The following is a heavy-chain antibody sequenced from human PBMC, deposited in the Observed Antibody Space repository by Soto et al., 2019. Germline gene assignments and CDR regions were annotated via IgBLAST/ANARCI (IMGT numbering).Heavy chain of an antibody. J-gene: IGHJ4*02. CDR1: GGTFSSYT. CDR3: ARGGSYRRGNDY. Sequence: SVKVSCKASGGTFSSYTISWVRQAPGQGLEWMGRIIPILGIANYAQKFQGRVTITADKSTSTAYMELSSLRSEDTAVYYCARGGSYRRGNDYWGQGTLVTVSS. D-gene: IGHD3-16*02. CDR2: IIPILGIA. V-gene: IGHV1-69*02.